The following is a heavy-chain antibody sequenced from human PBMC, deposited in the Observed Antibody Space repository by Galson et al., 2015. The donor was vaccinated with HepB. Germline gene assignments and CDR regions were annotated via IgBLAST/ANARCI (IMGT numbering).Heavy chain of an antibody. J-gene: IGHJ4*02. D-gene: IGHD6-13*01. V-gene: IGHV3-7*01. CDR3: ASFSSSSTPRPWRNFDY. CDR1: GFTFSSYW. CDR2: IKQDGSEK. Sequence: SLRLSCAASGFTFSSYWMSWVRQAPGKGLEWVANIKQDGSEKYYVDSVKGRFTISRDNAKNSLYLQMNSLRAEDTAVYYCASFSSSSTPRPWRNFDYWGQGTLVTVSS.